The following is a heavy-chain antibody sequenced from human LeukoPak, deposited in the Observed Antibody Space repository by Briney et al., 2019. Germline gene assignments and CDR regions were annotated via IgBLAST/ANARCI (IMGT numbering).Heavy chain of an antibody. CDR3: ARRYYDFWSGYYFDY. CDR1: GYTFTSYD. Sequence: ASVNVSCKASGYTFTSYDINWVRQATEQGLEWMGWMNPNSGNTGYAQKFQGRVTMTRNTSISTAYMELSSLRSEDTAVYYCARRYYDFWSGYYFDYWGQGTLVTVSS. J-gene: IGHJ4*02. V-gene: IGHV1-8*01. CDR2: MNPNSGNT. D-gene: IGHD3-3*01.